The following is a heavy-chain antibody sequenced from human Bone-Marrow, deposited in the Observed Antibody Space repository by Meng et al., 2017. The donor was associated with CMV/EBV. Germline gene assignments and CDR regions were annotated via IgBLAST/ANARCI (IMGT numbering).Heavy chain of an antibody. V-gene: IGHV1-8*01. CDR3: VSSHRLSYGDFLDY. J-gene: IGHJ4*02. CDR1: GYTFTSYD. CDR2: MNPNSGNT. Sequence: ASVKVSCKASGYTFTSYDINWVRRDTGHGLEWMGWMNPNSGNTGNAQKFQGRVTMARDISISTGYMELSSLRSEDTAVYCCVSSHRLSYGDFLDYWGQGMLVTVSS. D-gene: IGHD4/OR15-4a*01.